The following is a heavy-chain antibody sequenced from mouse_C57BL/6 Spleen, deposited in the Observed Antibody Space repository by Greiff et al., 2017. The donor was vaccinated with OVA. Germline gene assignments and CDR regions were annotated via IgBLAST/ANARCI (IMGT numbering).Heavy chain of an antibody. Sequence: EVKLVESGPGLVKPSQSLSLTCSVTGYSITSGYYWNWIRQFPGNKLEWMGYISYDGSNNYKPFLHNRIFITRDTSKKQFFLKLNSVTTEDTATYYWARDQGYFDVWGTGTTVTVSS. V-gene: IGHV3-6*01. J-gene: IGHJ1*03. CDR2: ISYDGSN. CDR1: GYSITSGYY. CDR3: ARDQGYFDV. D-gene: IGHD3-2*02.